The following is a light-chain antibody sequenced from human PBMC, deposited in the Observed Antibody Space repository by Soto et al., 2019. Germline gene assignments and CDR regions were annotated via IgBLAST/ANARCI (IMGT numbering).Light chain of an antibody. Sequence: EIVMTQSPATLSVSPGERATLSCRASQSVSSKLAWFQQKPGQAPSLLIYGVSTRATGVPVRFSGSGSGTEFTLTINSLQSEDFAVYYCQQYGRSPTTFGQGTKVEIK. CDR3: QQYGRSPTT. J-gene: IGKJ1*01. V-gene: IGKV3-15*01. CDR2: GVS. CDR1: QSVSSK.